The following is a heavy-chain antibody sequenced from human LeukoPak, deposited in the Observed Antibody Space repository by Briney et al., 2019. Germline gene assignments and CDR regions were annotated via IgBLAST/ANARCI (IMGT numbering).Heavy chain of an antibody. CDR3: ARGENILELLHLDY. Sequence: ASVKVSCSVSGYTLTELSIHWVRQAPGKGLEWMGGFDPEDGETIYAQKFQGRVTMTEDTSTDTAYMELSSLRSEDTAVYYCARGENILELLHLDYWGQGTLVIVSS. CDR1: GYTLTELS. J-gene: IGHJ4*02. CDR2: FDPEDGET. V-gene: IGHV1-24*01. D-gene: IGHD1-7*01.